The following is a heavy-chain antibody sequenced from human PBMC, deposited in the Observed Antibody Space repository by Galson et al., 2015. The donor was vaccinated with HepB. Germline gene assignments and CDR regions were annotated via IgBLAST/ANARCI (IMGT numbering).Heavy chain of an antibody. CDR1: GYTSTSYE. V-gene: IGHV1-8*01. CDR2: MNPYTDNT. D-gene: IGHD3-10*01. Sequence: SVKVSCKASGYTSTSYEVNWVRQATGQGLEWMGWMNPYTDNTAYAQNFQGRITMTGDTSIDTAYMTLSSLTSEDTAIYYCARGLRVQGNTYFFDYWGQGTLVTVSS. J-gene: IGHJ4*02. CDR3: ARGLRVQGNTYFFDY.